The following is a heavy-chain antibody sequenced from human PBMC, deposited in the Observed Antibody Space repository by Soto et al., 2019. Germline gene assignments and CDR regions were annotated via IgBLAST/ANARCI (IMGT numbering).Heavy chain of an antibody. Sequence: QLQLQESGPGLVKASETLALTCSVSGGSTSSNEYYWAWIRQPPGKGLEWIATIYSSGNTYHNASCKCRVTVSIDTSNNLVFRKLTSGTARDTAVYYCASLLGRPFGMDVWGQGTTVTVS. CDR3: ASLLGRPFGMDV. CDR2: IYSSGNT. J-gene: IGHJ6*02. CDR1: GGSTSSNEYY. V-gene: IGHV4-39*01.